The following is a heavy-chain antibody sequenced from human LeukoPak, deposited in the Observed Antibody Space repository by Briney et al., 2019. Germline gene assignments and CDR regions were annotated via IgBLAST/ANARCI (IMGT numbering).Heavy chain of an antibody. Sequence: PGGSLRLSCAASGFTFSSYWMSWVRQAPGKGLEWVANIKKDGSEKSYVDSVKGLFTISRDNAKNSLYLQMNSLRVEDTAVYYCAATGSSAGWYPFDYWGQGTLVIVSS. CDR2: IKKDGSEK. V-gene: IGHV3-7*01. D-gene: IGHD6-19*01. CDR1: GFTFSSYW. CDR3: AATGSSAGWYPFDY. J-gene: IGHJ4*02.